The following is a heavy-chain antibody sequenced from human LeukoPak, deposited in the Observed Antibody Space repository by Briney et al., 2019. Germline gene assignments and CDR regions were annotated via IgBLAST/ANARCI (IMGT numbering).Heavy chain of an antibody. D-gene: IGHD1-26*01. Sequence: PGGSLRLSCAASGFTFSDYYMSWIRQAPGKGLEWVSYISSSGSTIYYADSVKGRFTISRDNAKNSLSLQMNSLRAEDTAVYYCARVRYSGSYYEDYWGQGTLVTVSS. CDR2: ISSSGSTI. CDR3: ARVRYSGSYYEDY. V-gene: IGHV3-11*01. J-gene: IGHJ4*02. CDR1: GFTFSDYY.